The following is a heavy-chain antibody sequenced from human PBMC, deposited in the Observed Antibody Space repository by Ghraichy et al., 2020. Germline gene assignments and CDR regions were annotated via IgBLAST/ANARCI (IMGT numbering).Heavy chain of an antibody. J-gene: IGHJ3*02. CDR1: GFTFSSYA. Sequence: LSLTCAASGFTFSSYAMSWVRQAPGKGLEWVSAISGSGGSTYYADSVKGRFTISRDNSKNTLYLQMNSLRAEDTAVYYCANSEGGYSGYDAFDIWGQGTMVTVSS. CDR3: ANSEGGYSGYDAFDI. V-gene: IGHV3-23*01. D-gene: IGHD5-12*01. CDR2: ISGSGGST.